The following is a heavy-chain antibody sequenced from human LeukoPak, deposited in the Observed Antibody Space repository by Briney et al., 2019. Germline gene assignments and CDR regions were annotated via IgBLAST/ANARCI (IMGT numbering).Heavy chain of an antibody. J-gene: IGHJ4*02. D-gene: IGHD3-22*01. Sequence: ASVKVSCKASGGTFSSYAISWVRQAPGQGLEWMGVIIPIFGTANYAQKFQGRVTITADESTSTAYMELSSLRSEDTAVYYCESRPDSSGYYYGGSFDYWGQGTLVTVSS. CDR2: IIPIFGTA. CDR1: GGTFSSYA. V-gene: IGHV1-69*13. CDR3: ESRPDSSGYYYGGSFDY.